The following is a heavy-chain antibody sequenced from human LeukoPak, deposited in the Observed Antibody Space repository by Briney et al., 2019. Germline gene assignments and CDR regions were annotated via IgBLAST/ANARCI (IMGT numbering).Heavy chain of an antibody. CDR1: GFTFDDYA. J-gene: IGHJ4*02. CDR2: ISGDGGST. D-gene: IGHD3-22*01. V-gene: IGHV3-43*02. CDR3: AIDIYYDSSILDY. Sequence: GFLRLSCAASGFTFDDYAMHWVRQAPGKGLEWVSLISGDGGSTYYADSVKGRFTISRDDSKNSLYLLMHSLRTEDTALYYCAIDIYYDSSILDYWGQGTLVTVSS.